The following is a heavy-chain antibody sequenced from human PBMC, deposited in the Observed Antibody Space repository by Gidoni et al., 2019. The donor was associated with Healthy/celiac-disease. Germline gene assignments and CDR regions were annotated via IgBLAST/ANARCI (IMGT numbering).Heavy chain of an antibody. CDR1: GFTVSSYA. D-gene: IGHD4-17*01. CDR2: ISGSCGST. Sequence: EVQLLESGGGLVQPGGSLALSCAASGFTVSSYAMSWVRQAPGKGLEWVSAISGSCGSTYYADSVKGRFTISRDNSKNTLYLQMNSLRAEDTAVYYCAKPPYGDSDAFDIWGQGTMVTVSS. CDR3: AKPPYGDSDAFDI. V-gene: IGHV3-23*01. J-gene: IGHJ3*02.